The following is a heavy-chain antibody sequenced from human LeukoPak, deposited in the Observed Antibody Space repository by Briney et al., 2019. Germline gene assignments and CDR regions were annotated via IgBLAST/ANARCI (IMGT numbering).Heavy chain of an antibody. CDR1: GYTFTGYY. CDR2: INPNSGGT. CDR3: ARALGYCSSTSCYLNWFDP. J-gene: IGHJ5*02. Sequence: ASVKVSCKASGYTFTGYYMHWVRQAPGQGLEWMGWINPNSGGTNYAQKLQGRVTMTTDTSTSTAYMELRSLRSDDTAVYYCARALGYCSSTSCYLNWFDPWGQGTLVTVSS. V-gene: IGHV1-2*02. D-gene: IGHD2-2*01.